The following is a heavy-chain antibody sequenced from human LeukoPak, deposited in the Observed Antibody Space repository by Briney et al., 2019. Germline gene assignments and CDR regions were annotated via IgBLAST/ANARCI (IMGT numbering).Heavy chain of an antibody. Sequence: GGSLRLSCAASGFTFSNRAMSWVRQAPGKGLEWVSRISGSGGSTYYADSVKGRFTISRDNSKNTLYLQMNSLRAEDTAAYHCAKDHSGSYSTFDYWGQGTLVTVSS. CDR1: GFTFSNRA. CDR3: AKDHSGSYSTFDY. CDR2: ISGSGGST. J-gene: IGHJ4*02. V-gene: IGHV3-23*01. D-gene: IGHD1-26*01.